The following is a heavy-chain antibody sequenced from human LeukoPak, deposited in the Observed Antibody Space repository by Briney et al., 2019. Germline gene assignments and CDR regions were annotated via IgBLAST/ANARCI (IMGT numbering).Heavy chain of an antibody. J-gene: IGHJ6*04. Sequence: GGSLRLSCTASGFTFSSNWMTWVRQAPGKGLEWVANINEDGGRKYYVESVKGRFTISRDNARNSVHLELSNLRAEDTAVYYCATRRCSIAACRASSYRCFDFWGKGTTVIVSS. D-gene: IGHD2-2*01. CDR1: GFTFSSNW. CDR3: ATRRCSIAACRASSYRCFDF. CDR2: INEDGGRK. V-gene: IGHV3-7*01.